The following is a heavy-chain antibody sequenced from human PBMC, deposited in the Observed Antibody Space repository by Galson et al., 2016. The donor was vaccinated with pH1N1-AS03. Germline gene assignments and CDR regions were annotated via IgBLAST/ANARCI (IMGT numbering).Heavy chain of an antibody. CDR3: RRTPSSTMGGLLVTEAFYA. CDR1: GYRFTSYW. D-gene: IGHD3-16*02. V-gene: IGHV5-51*01. J-gene: IGHJ3*01. CDR2: IYPGDSDT. Sequence: QSGAEVKEPGESLKISCKGSGYRFTSYWIAWVRQVPGKGLEWMGIIYPGDSDTRYSPSFHGHVTMSADKSINTVYLNWGSLRASDTAMYSCRRTPSSTMGGLLVTEAFYAWGQGTMLTVSS.